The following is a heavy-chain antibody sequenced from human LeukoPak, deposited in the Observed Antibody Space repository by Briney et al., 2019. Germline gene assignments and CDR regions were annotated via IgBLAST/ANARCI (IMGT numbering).Heavy chain of an antibody. CDR1: GFSLSSYY. D-gene: IGHD3/OR15-3a*01. CDR3: AREYFPPGLLTIVFDS. Sequence: GGSLRLSCAASGFSLSSYYMTWVRQAPGKGLEWMANIGYDGSQKNYDDSLKGRFTISRDNAKNSVYLQMNSLRAEDTAVYYCAREYFPPGLLTIVFDSWGQGTLVTVSS. CDR2: IGYDGSQK. V-gene: IGHV3-7*01. J-gene: IGHJ4*02.